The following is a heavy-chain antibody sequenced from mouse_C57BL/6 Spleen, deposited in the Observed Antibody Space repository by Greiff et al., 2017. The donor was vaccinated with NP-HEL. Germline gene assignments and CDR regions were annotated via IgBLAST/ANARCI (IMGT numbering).Heavy chain of an antibody. CDR1: GYSITSGYY. CDR3: ARGLRGAMDY. J-gene: IGHJ4*01. D-gene: IGHD2-2*01. CDR2: ISYDGSN. V-gene: IGHV3-6*01. Sequence: ESGPGLVKPSQSLSLTCSVTGYSITSGYYWNWIRQFPGNKLEWMGYISYDGSNNYNPSLKNRISITRDTSKNQFFLKLNSVTTEDTATYYCARGLRGAMDYWGQGTSVTVSS.